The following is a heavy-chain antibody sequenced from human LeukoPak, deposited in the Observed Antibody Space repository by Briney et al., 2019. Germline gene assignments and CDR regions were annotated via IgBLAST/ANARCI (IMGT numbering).Heavy chain of an antibody. Sequence: ASVKVSCKASGYTFTSYAMNWVRQAPGQGLEWMGGIIPIFGTANYAQKFQGRVTITADKSTSTAYMELSSLRSEDTAVYYCARRAVTTVNFFNYWGQGTLVTVSS. CDR3: ARRAVTTVNFFNY. D-gene: IGHD4-17*01. V-gene: IGHV1-69*06. CDR1: GYTFTSYA. J-gene: IGHJ4*02. CDR2: IIPIFGTA.